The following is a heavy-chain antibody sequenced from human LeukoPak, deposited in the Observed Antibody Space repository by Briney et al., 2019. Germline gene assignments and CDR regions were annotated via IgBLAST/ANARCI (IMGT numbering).Heavy chain of an antibody. CDR2: IYYSGST. V-gene: IGHV4-39*02. J-gene: IGHJ4*02. Sequence: SETLSLTCTVSGGSISSSSYYWGWIRQPPGKGLEWIGSIYYSGSTYYNPSLKSRVTISVDTSKNQFSLKLSSVTAADTAVYYCARDRLGDYFDYWGQGTLVTVSS. D-gene: IGHD3-16*01. CDR1: GGSISSSSYY. CDR3: ARDRLGDYFDY.